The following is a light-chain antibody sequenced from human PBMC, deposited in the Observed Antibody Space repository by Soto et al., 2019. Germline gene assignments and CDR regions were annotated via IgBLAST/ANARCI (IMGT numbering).Light chain of an antibody. J-gene: IGLJ2*01. V-gene: IGLV4-69*01. CDR2: LNSDGSH. Sequence: QLVLTQSPSASASPGASVKLTCTLSSGHSSYDIAWHQQQPEKGPRYLMRLNSDGSHSKGDGIPDRFSGSISGAERYLTISSLKSEDEADYYCQTWGTGIVFGGGTKLTVL. CDR1: SGHSSYD. CDR3: QTWGTGIV.